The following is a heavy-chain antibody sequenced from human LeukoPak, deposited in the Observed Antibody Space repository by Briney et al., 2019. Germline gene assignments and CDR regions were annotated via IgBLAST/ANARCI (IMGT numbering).Heavy chain of an antibody. V-gene: IGHV5-51*01. Sequence: GESLKISCKGSGYSYTSYWIAWVRQMPGKGLEWMGIIFPGDSDTTYSPSFQGQVTISADKSISTAYLQWSSLRASDTAMYYCARPEYYDILEVWGQGTLVTVSS. CDR2: IFPGDSDT. CDR1: GYSYTSYW. CDR3: ARPEYYDILEV. J-gene: IGHJ4*02. D-gene: IGHD3-9*01.